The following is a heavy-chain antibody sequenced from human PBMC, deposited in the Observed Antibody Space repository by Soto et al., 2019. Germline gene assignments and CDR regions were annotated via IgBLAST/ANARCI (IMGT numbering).Heavy chain of an antibody. CDR2: LYYGGT. CDR1: GDSVSNRTHY. V-gene: IGHV4-61*01. CDR3: VIELRLTARTDDKYYYSAFDV. Sequence: SETLSLTCEVSGDSVSNRTHYWTWIRQPPGKGLEWIGFLYYGGTNYNPSLRSRLTISLDTSKNQISLKLRSVTAADTAVYYCVIELRLTARTDDKYYYSAFDVWGQGTMVAVYS. D-gene: IGHD3-16*01. J-gene: IGHJ6*02.